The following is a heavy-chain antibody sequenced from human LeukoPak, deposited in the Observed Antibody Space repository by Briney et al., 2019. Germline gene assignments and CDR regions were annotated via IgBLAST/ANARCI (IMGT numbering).Heavy chain of an antibody. CDR3: ARSEYDGSGTYYNRCYAMDV. J-gene: IGHJ6*02. V-gene: IGHV4-4*07. CDR1: GGSISSYY. D-gene: IGHD3-10*01. CDR2: IYSSGST. Sequence: SETLSLTCTVSGGSISSYYWSWIRQPAGKGLEWIGRIYSSGSTNYNPSLKSRVTMSVDTSKSQFSLKLTSVTAADTAVYYCARSEYDGSGTYYNRCYAMDVWGQGTPVTVS.